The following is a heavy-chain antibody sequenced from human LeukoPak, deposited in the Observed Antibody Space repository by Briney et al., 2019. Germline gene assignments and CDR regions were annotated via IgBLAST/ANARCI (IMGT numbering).Heavy chain of an antibody. CDR3: ARGIAAAVGYFDY. CDR1: TSR. CDR2: IGTYGGDT. V-gene: IGHV1-18*01. D-gene: IGHD6-13*01. Sequence: ASVKVSCKATSRISWVRQAPGQGLEWMGWIGTYGGDTYYAQKFQGRVTMTTDTSTSTAYMELRSLRSDDTAVYYCARGIAAAVGYFDYWGQGTLVTVSS. J-gene: IGHJ4*02.